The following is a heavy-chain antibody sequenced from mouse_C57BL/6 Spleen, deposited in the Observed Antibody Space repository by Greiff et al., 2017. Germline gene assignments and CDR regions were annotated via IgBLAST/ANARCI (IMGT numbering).Heavy chain of an antibody. Sequence: EVQLQQSGPELVKPGASVKISCKASGYSFTGYYMNWVKQSPEKSLEWIGEINPSTGGTTYNQKFKAKATLTVDKSSSTAYMQLKSLTSEDSAVYYCARRYADYWGQGTTLTVSS. D-gene: IGHD6-5*01. CDR3: ARRYADY. CDR2: INPSTGGT. J-gene: IGHJ2*01. V-gene: IGHV1-42*01. CDR1: GYSFTGYY.